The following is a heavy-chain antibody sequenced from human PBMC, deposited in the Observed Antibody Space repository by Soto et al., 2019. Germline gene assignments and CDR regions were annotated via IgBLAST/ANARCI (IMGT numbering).Heavy chain of an antibody. CDR3: ARGGVYYGSGSYYNYLDY. V-gene: IGHV3-30-3*01. CDR1: GFTFSSYA. J-gene: IGHJ4*02. Sequence: QVQLVESGGGVVRPGRSLRLSCAASGFTFSSYAMHWVRQAPGKGLEWVAVISYDGSNKYYADSVKGRFTISRDNSKNTLYLQMNSLRAEDTAVYYCARGGVYYGSGSYYNYLDYWGQGTLVTVSS. CDR2: ISYDGSNK. D-gene: IGHD3-10*01.